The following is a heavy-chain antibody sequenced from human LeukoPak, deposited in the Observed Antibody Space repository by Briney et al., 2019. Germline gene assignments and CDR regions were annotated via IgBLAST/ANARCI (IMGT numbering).Heavy chain of an antibody. CDR1: GYTFTGYY. CDR3: ARGGEVVIQPDFDY. Sequence: ASVKVSCKASGYTFTGYYMHWVRQAPGQGLEWMGWINPNSGGTNYARKFQGRVTMTRDTSISTAYMELSRLRSDDTAVYYCARGGEVVIQPDFDYWGQGTLVTVSS. J-gene: IGHJ4*02. V-gene: IGHV1-2*02. D-gene: IGHD3-22*01. CDR2: INPNSGGT.